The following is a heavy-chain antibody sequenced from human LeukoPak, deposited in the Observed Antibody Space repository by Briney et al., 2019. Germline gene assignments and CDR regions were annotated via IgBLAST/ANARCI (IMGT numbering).Heavy chain of an antibody. CDR1: GGSISSYY. CDR2: IYYSGST. V-gene: IGHV4-59*01. D-gene: IGHD2-15*01. Sequence: SETLSLTCTVSGGSISSYYWSWIRQPPGKGLEWIGYIYYSGSTNYNPSLKSRVTISVDTSKNQFSLKLSSVTAADTAVYYCARGIVVVVAGARAFYIWGQGTMVTVSS. CDR3: ARGIVVVVAGARAFYI. J-gene: IGHJ3*02.